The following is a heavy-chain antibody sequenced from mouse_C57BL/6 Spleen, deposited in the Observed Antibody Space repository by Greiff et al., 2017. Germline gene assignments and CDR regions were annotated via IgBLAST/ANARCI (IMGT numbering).Heavy chain of an antibody. CDR1: GYTFTSYW. J-gene: IGHJ2*01. Sequence: QVQLQQPGAELVRPGSSVKLSCKASGYTFTSYWMHWVKQRPIQGLEWIGNIDTSDSETHYNQKFKDKATLTVDKSSSTAYMQLSSLTSEDSAVYYCARGSKYHYFDYWGQGTTLTVSS. CDR3: ARGSKYHYFDY. CDR2: IDTSDSET. V-gene: IGHV1-52*01. D-gene: IGHD5-1*01.